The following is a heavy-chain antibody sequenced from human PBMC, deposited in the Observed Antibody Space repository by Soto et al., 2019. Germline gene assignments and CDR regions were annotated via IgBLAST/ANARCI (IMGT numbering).Heavy chain of an antibody. CDR1: GFTFTSSA. Sequence: SVKVSCTASGFTFTSSAMQWVRQARGQRLEWIGWIGVGSGNTNYAQKFQERVTITRDISTSTAYRELSSLISEDTAVYYCAEDVTRAAPYDDYMDVWGKGTTVTVSS. D-gene: IGHD5-12*01. CDR2: IGVGSGNT. J-gene: IGHJ6*03. CDR3: AEDVTRAAPYDDYMDV. V-gene: IGHV1-58*02.